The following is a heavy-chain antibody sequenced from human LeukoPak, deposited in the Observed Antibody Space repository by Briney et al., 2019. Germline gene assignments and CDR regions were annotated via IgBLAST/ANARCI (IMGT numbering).Heavy chain of an antibody. CDR1: GYTLTELS. J-gene: IGHJ4*02. CDR2: FDPEDGET. CDR3: ASGSHVRVYDSNPYYGHY. D-gene: IGHD3-22*01. V-gene: IGHV1-24*01. Sequence: VASVKVSCKVSGYTLTELSMHWVRQAPGKGLEWMGGFDPEDGETIYAQKFQGRVTMTRDMSTSTVYMELSSLRSEDTALYYCASGSHVRVYDSNPYYGHYWGQGTLVTVSS.